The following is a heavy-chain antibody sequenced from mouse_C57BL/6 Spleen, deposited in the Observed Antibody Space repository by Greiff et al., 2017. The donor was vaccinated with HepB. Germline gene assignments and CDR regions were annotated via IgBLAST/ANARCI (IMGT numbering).Heavy chain of an antibody. Sequence: VQLQQSGPELVKPGASVKIPCKASGYTFTDYNMDWVKQSHGKSLEWIGDINPNNGGTIYNQKFKGKATLTVDKSSSTAYMELRSLTSEDTAVYYCARRVYHDVFAYWGQGTLVTVSA. CDR1: GYTFTDYN. CDR3: ARRVYHDVFAY. D-gene: IGHD2-1*01. V-gene: IGHV1-18*01. J-gene: IGHJ3*01. CDR2: INPNNGGT.